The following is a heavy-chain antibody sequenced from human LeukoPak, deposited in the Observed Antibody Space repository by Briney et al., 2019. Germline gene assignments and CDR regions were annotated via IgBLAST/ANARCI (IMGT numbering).Heavy chain of an antibody. Sequence: ASVKVSCKASGYTFTSHYMHWVRQAPGQGLEWMGLINPSGSSTLYAQKFQGRVTMTRDMSTTTDYMELSSLRSEDTAVYYCARGMIAVAGMGYWGQGTLVTVSS. D-gene: IGHD6-19*01. V-gene: IGHV1-46*01. CDR2: INPSGSST. CDR1: GYTFTSHY. CDR3: ARGMIAVAGMGY. J-gene: IGHJ4*02.